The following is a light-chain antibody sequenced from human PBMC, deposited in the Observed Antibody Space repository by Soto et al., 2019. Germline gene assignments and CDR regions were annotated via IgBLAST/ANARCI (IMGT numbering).Light chain of an antibody. V-gene: IGLV2-11*01. CDR1: SSDVGAYIF. J-gene: IGLJ2*01. CDR3: CSYAGSYTLL. Sequence: QSALTQPASVSGSPGQSITISCTGTSSDVGAYIFVSWYQQHPGKAPKLMIYDVSKRPSGVPDRFSGSKSGNTASLTISGLQAEDEADYYCCSYAGSYTLLFGGGTKLTVL. CDR2: DVS.